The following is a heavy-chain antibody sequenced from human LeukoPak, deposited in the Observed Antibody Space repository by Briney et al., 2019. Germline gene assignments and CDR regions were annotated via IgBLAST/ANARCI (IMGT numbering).Heavy chain of an antibody. J-gene: IGHJ4*02. Sequence: GASVKVSCKASGYTFTGYYMHWVRQAPGQGLEWMGWINPNSGGTNYAQKFQGRVTMTRDTSISTAYMELSRLRSDDTAVYYCARDRGLELLDYFDYWGQGTLVTVSS. CDR3: ARDRGLELLDYFDY. CDR1: GYTFTGYY. D-gene: IGHD1-7*01. CDR2: INPNSGGT. V-gene: IGHV1-2*02.